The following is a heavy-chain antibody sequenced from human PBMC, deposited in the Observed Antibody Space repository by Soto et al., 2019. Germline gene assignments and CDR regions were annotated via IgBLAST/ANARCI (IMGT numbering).Heavy chain of an antibody. CDR2: ISYDGSNK. V-gene: IGHV3-30*18. CDR1: GFTFSSYG. J-gene: IGHJ4*02. D-gene: IGHD3-10*01. Sequence: QVQLVESGGGVVQPGRSLRLSCAASGFTFSSYGMHWVRQAPGKGLEWVAVISYDGSNKYYADSVKGRFTISRDNSKNTLYMQMTCMRAEDTGVYYCAKDRSLIWFGNDPMDYWGQGTLVTVSS. CDR3: AKDRSLIWFGNDPMDY.